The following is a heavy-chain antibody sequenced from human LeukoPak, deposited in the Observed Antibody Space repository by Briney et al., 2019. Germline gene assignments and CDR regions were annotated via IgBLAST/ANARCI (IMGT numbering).Heavy chain of an antibody. CDR2: ISGSGGST. CDR3: AKDPRLSSSWSVSLIY. J-gene: IGHJ4*02. CDR1: GFTFSSYA. Sequence: PGRSLRLSCAASGFTFSSYAMSWVRQAPGKGLEWVLAISGSGGSTYYADSVKGRFTISRDNSKNTLYLQMNSLRAEDTAVYYCAKDPRLSSSWSVSLIYWAQGTLVTVSS. D-gene: IGHD6-13*01. V-gene: IGHV3-23*01.